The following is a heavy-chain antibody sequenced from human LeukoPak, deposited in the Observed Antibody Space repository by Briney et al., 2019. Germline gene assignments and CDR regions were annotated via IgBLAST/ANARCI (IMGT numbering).Heavy chain of an antibody. D-gene: IGHD3-10*01. CDR3: ARDRAWGFGAYSWFDP. Sequence: SETLSLTCAVSGGSISSSNWWSWVRQPPGKGLEWIGEIYHSGSTNYNPSLKSRVTISVDKSKNQFSLKLSSVTAADTAVYYCARDRAWGFGAYSWFDPWGQGTLVTVSS. J-gene: IGHJ5*02. CDR2: IYHSGST. V-gene: IGHV4-4*02. CDR1: GGSISSSNW.